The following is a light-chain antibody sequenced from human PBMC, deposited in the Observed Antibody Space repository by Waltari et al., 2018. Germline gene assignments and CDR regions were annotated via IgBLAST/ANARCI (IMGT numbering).Light chain of an antibody. J-gene: IGKJ4*01. CDR1: QTVRPTY. CDR3: QQYDISPLT. V-gene: IGKV3-20*01. CDR2: GAS. Sequence: CRASQTVRPTYLAWYQQKPGQAPTLLIYGASSRATGIPDRFSGSESGTDFSLTISSLEPEDFAVYYCQQYDISPLTFGGGTKVEIK.